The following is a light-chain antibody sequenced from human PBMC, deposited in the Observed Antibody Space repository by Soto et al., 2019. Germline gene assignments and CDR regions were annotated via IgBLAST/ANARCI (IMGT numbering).Light chain of an antibody. Sequence: DIQMTQSPSSVSASVGDRVTITCRARQGISSWLAWYQHKPGKATKLQIYAAASLQSGVPSSFNSRGSRAVFTLTISSLQPYDFASYCCAQANSFSFDGATKVEIK. CDR3: AQANSFS. J-gene: IGKJ4*01. V-gene: IGKV1-12*01. CDR1: QGISSW. CDR2: AAA.